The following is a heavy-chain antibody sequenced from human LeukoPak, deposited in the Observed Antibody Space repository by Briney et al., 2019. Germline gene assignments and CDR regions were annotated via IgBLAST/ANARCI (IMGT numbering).Heavy chain of an antibody. CDR3: ASGTTDIVVVPATLRNYYFDY. CDR1: GYTFTVYY. D-gene: IGHD2-2*01. Sequence: SVKVSCKSSGYTFTVYYMHWVRQAPGQGLEWMGGIIPMLGTPNYAQKFQGRVTITADKSTSTAYMDLSSLRSEDTAVYYCASGTTDIVVVPATLRNYYFDYWGQGTLVTVSS. CDR2: IIPMLGTP. J-gene: IGHJ4*02. V-gene: IGHV1-69*06.